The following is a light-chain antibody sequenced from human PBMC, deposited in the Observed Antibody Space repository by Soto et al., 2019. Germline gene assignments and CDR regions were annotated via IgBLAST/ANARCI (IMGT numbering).Light chain of an antibody. CDR1: QRVSGGY. J-gene: IGKJ1*01. CDR2: DTS. Sequence: DIVLTQSPATLSLSPGDRATLSCGASQRVSGGYLAWYQQKPGLAPRLIIYDTSYRATGIPDRISGSGSGTDFTLTISRLEPEDFAVYYCQQYSSSPSFGQGTKVEIK. V-gene: IGKV3D-20*01. CDR3: QQYSSSPS.